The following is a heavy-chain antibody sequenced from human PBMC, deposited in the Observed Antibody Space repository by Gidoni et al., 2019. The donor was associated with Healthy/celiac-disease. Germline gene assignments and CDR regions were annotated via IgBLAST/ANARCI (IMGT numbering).Heavy chain of an antibody. CDR2: IIPIFGIA. CDR3: ASESIAAAGTWYYYGMDV. D-gene: IGHD6-13*01. J-gene: IGHJ6*02. V-gene: IGHV1-69*17. CDR1: GGTFSSYA. Sequence: QVQLVQSGAEVQKPGSSVKVSCKASGGTFSSYAISWVRQAPGQGLEWMGGIIPIFGIANYAQKFQGRVTITADKSTSTAYMELSSLRSEDTAVYYCASESIAAAGTWYYYGMDVWGQGTTVTVSS.